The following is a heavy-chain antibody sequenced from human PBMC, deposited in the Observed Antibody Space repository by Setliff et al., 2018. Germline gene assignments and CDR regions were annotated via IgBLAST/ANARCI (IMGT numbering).Heavy chain of an antibody. Sequence: TSETLSLTCAVYVGPFSAYSWSWIRQPPGKGLEWIGEINHSGGTNYSPSLKSRVTISADTSKNQFSLKLRSVTAADTAVYYCARVRVGATDFAFDVWGQGTMVTVSS. CDR3: ARVRVGATDFAFDV. J-gene: IGHJ3*01. V-gene: IGHV4-34*01. D-gene: IGHD1-26*01. CDR1: VGPFSAYS. CDR2: INHSGGT.